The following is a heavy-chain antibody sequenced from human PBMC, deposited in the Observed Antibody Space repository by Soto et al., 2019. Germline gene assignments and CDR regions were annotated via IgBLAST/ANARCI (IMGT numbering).Heavy chain of an antibody. V-gene: IGHV4-4*02. CDR1: GDSMTSSDW. CDR2: IHYSGDI. D-gene: IGHD3-22*01. CDR3: VCNGYYSLEY. Sequence: QVQLQESGPGLVKPSGTLFLTCAVSGDSMTSSDWWSWVRQAPGKGLEWIGEIHYSGDINYDPSLRSPVTLSVGQAQNQFSLNLSSVTAADTAVYFCVCNGYYSLEYWGQGTLVIVSP. J-gene: IGHJ4*02.